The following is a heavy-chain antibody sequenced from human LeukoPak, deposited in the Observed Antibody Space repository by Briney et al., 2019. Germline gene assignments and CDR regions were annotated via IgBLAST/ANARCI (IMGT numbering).Heavy chain of an antibody. J-gene: IGHJ4*02. Sequence: PSEILSLTCTVSGGSLSSYYWSWIRQPPGKGLEWIGYIYYSGSTNYNPSLKSRVTISVDTSKNQFSLKLSSVTAADTAVYYCARRVWSGTLDYWGQGTLVTVSS. D-gene: IGHD3-3*01. CDR2: IYYSGST. CDR3: ARRVWSGTLDY. CDR1: GGSLSSYY. V-gene: IGHV4-59*08.